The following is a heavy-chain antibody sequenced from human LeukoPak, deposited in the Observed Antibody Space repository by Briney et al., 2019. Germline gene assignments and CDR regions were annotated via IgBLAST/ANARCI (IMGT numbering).Heavy chain of an antibody. V-gene: IGHV1-2*02. J-gene: IGHJ4*02. CDR3: ARAGYYYDSSGHPFDY. CDR1: VYTFTDYY. Sequence: ASVKVSCKSSVYTFTDYYMHWVRQAPGQGLEWMGWINPNSGGTNYAQKFQGRVTMTRDTSISTAYMELSRLRSDDTAVYYCARAGYYYDSSGHPFDYWGQGTLVTVSS. D-gene: IGHD3-22*01. CDR2: INPNSGGT.